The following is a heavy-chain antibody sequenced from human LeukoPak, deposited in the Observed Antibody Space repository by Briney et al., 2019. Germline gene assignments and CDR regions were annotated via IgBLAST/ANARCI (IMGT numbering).Heavy chain of an antibody. Sequence: SETLSLTCVFSGDAFSGGSASRIDWWSWVRQAPGKGLEWIAEIHRSGTAHYSPSLKSRVTISVDTFNEQISLTMTSVSAADTATYYCVAMPPFRFDPWGQGTLVIVSS. D-gene: IGHD2-2*01. CDR3: VAMPPFRFDP. J-gene: IGHJ5*02. CDR2: IHRSGTA. V-gene: IGHV4-4*02. CDR1: FSGDAFSGGSASRIDW.